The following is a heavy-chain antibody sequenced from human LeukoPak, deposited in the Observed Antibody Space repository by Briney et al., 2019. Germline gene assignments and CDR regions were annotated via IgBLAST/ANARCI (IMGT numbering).Heavy chain of an antibody. CDR3: ARGGYSYGFKWDYFDY. D-gene: IGHD5-18*01. CDR1: GFTFSTYA. Sequence: NSGGSLRLSCAASGFTFSTYAMSWVRQAPGKGLEWVSSISSSSSDIYYADSVKGRFTISRDNAKNSLYLQMNSLRAEDMAVYYCARGGYSYGFKWDYFDYWGQGTLVTVSS. J-gene: IGHJ4*02. CDR2: ISSSSSDI. V-gene: IGHV3-21*01.